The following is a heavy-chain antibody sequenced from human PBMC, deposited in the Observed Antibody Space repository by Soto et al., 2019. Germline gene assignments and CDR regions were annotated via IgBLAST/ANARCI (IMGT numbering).Heavy chain of an antibody. Sequence: GRSLRLSCAASGFNFSSYSMNWVRQAPGKGLEWVSYISSSSSYIYYADSVKGRFTISRNNAKNSLYLQMNSLRAEDTAVYYCARDVYYYDSSGYYRYFDYWGQGTLVTVSS. CDR2: ISSSSSYI. CDR3: ARDVYYYDSSGYYRYFDY. D-gene: IGHD3-22*01. V-gene: IGHV3-21*01. J-gene: IGHJ4*02. CDR1: GFNFSSYS.